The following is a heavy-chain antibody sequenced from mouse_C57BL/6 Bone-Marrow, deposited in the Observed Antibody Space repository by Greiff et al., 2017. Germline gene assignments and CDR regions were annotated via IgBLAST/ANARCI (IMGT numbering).Heavy chain of an antibody. CDR1: GYTFTSYW. CDR2: IDPSDSYT. V-gene: IGHV1-50*01. Sequence: QVQLQQPGAELVKPGASVKLSCKASGYTFTSYWMQWVKQRPGQGLEWIGEIDPSDSYTNYNQKFKGKATLTVDTSSSTAYMQLSSLTSEDSAVYYCAREGGLSEDFDYWGQGTTLTVSS. CDR3: AREGGLSEDFDY. J-gene: IGHJ2*01. D-gene: IGHD3-1*01.